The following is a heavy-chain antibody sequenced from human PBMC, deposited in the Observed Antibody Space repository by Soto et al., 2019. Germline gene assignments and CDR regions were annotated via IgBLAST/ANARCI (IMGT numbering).Heavy chain of an antibody. V-gene: IGHV4-39*01. CDR1: GGSISSSSYY. CDR2: IYYSGST. Sequence: SETLSLTCTVSGGSISSSSYYWGWIRQPPGKGLEWIGSIYYSGSTYYNQSLKSRVTISVDTSKNQFSLKLSSVTAADTAVYYCASPKIAFYNWFDPWGQGTLVTVSS. J-gene: IGHJ5*02. CDR3: ASPKIAFYNWFDP. D-gene: IGHD3-3*02.